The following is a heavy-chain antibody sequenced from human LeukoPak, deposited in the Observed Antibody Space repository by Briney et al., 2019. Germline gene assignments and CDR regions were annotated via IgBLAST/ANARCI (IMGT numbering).Heavy chain of an antibody. Sequence: WGSLRLFLGASGFTFCSYALSLGRPGPGKGVGLVSTISGSGGSTYYADSVKGRFTISRDNSKNTLYLQMNSLRAEDTAVYYCAKDIRSSGWSKYSDYWGQGTLVTVSS. CDR1: GFTFCSYA. CDR3: AKDIRSSGWSKYSDY. D-gene: IGHD6-19*01. CDR2: ISGSGGST. J-gene: IGHJ4*02. V-gene: IGHV3-23*01.